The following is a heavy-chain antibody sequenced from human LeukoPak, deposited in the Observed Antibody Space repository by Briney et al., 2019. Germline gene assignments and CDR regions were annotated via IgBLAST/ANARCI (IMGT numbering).Heavy chain of an antibody. V-gene: IGHV1-2*02. J-gene: IGHJ4*02. CDR2: INPNSGGT. CDR1: GYTFTGYY. D-gene: IGHD3-22*01. CDR3: ARTYYDRSGSVVY. Sequence: ASVKVSCKASGYTFTGYYMHWVRQAPGQGLEWMGWINPNSGGTNYAQKFQGRVTMTRDTSISTAYMELSRLRSDDTAVYYCARTYYDRSGSVVYWGQGTLVTVSS.